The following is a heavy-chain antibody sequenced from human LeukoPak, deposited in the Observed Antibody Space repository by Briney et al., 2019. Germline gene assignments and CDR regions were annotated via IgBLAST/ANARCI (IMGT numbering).Heavy chain of an antibody. V-gene: IGHV4-4*07. Sequence: PSETLSLTCTVSGGSISGYYWSWIRQPAGKGLEWIGRIYTSGSTNYSPSLKSRVTMSVDTSKNQFSLEMTSVTAADTAVYYCARDYYDSSGSINWFDLWGQGTLVTVSS. D-gene: IGHD3-22*01. J-gene: IGHJ5*02. CDR1: GGSISGYY. CDR2: IYTSGST. CDR3: ARDYYDSSGSINWFDL.